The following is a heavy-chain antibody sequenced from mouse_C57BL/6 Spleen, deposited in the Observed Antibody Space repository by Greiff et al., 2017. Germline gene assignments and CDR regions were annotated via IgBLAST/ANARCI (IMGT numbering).Heavy chain of an antibody. J-gene: IGHJ1*03. CDR1: GYTFTSYW. Sequence: VQLQQPGAELVKPGASVKVSCKASGYTFTSYWMHWVKQRPGQGLEWIGRIHPSDSDTNYNQKFKGKATLTVDNSSSTAYMQLSSLTSEDSAVYYCAISYEYDGDFDVWGTGTTVTVSS. D-gene: IGHD2-4*01. V-gene: IGHV1-74*01. CDR3: AISYEYDGDFDV. CDR2: IHPSDSDT.